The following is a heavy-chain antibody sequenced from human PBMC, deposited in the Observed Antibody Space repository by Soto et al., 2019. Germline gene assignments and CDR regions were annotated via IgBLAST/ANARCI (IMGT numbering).Heavy chain of an antibody. D-gene: IGHD3-10*01. CDR3: ARYYYGSGSTMPYYFDY. CDR2: IYYSGST. CDR1: GGSISSGVYY. Sequence: TLSLTCTVSGGSISSGVYYWIWIRQHPGKGLEWIGYIYYSGSTYYNPSLKSRVTISVDTSKNQFSLKLSSVTAADTAVYYCARYYYGSGSTMPYYFDYWGQGTLVTVSS. V-gene: IGHV4-31*03. J-gene: IGHJ4*02.